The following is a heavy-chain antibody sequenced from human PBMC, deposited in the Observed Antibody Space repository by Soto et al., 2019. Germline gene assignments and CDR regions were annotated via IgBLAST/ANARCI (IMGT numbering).Heavy chain of an antibody. CDR1: GGTFSSYA. CDR3: AGSAGYCSGGSCSGSHYYGMDV. D-gene: IGHD2-15*01. CDR2: IIPIFGTA. J-gene: IGHJ6*02. V-gene: IGHV1-69*06. Sequence: ASVKVSCKASGGTFSSYAISWVRQAPGQGLEWMGGIIPIFGTANYAQKFQGRVTINADKSKRTAYMELRRLRSDDTALYYCAGSAGYCSGGSCSGSHYYGMDVWGQVTTVTVSS.